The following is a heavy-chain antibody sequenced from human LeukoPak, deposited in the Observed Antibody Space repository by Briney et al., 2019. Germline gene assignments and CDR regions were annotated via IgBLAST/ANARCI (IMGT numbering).Heavy chain of an antibody. CDR1: GFTVSSNY. V-gene: IGHV3-66*01. Sequence: PGGSLRLSCAASGFTVSSNYMSWVRQAPGKGLEWVSVIYSGGSTYYADSVKGRFTIPRDNSKNTLYLQMNSLRAEDTAVYYCAREDGDIVVVVAATGAFDIWGQGTMVTVSS. D-gene: IGHD2-15*01. CDR3: AREDGDIVVVVAATGAFDI. J-gene: IGHJ3*02. CDR2: IYSGGST.